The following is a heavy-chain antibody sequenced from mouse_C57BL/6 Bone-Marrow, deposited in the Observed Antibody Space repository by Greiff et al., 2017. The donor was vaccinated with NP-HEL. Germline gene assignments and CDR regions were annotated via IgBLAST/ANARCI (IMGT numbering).Heavy chain of an antibody. CDR2: IWSGGST. CDR3: ARNKDYSNYFYYAMDY. V-gene: IGHV2-2*01. CDR1: GFSLTSYG. Sequence: QVQLQQSGPGLVQPSQSLSITCTVSGFSLTSYGVHWVRQSPGKGLEWLGVIWSGGSTDYNAAFISRLSISKDNSKSQVFFKMNSLQADDTAIYYCARNKDYSNYFYYAMDYWGQGTSVTVSS. D-gene: IGHD2-5*01. J-gene: IGHJ4*01.